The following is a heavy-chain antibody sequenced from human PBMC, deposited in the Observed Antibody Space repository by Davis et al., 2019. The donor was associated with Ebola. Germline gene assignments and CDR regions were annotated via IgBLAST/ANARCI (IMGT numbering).Heavy chain of an antibody. D-gene: IGHD3-16*02. V-gene: IGHV4-59*12. CDR1: GGSISSYY. Sequence: SETLSLTCTVSGGSISSYYWSWIRQPPGEGLEWIGYIYYSGSTSYNPSLKSRVTISVDTSKNQFSLKLSSVTAADTAVYYCARSGPPRGYVWGSYPRVWFDPWGQGTLVTVSS. CDR2: IYYSGST. CDR3: ARSGPPRGYVWGSYPRVWFDP. J-gene: IGHJ5*02.